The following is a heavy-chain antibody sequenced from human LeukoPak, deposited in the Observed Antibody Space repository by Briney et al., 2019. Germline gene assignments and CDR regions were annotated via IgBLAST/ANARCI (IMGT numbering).Heavy chain of an antibody. CDR3: AKDHPVRTTLWWFDP. CDR1: GFTFSIYG. J-gene: IGHJ5*02. CDR2: ISYDGSNK. D-gene: IGHD4/OR15-4a*01. Sequence: GGSLRLSCAASGFTFSIYGMHWVRQAPGKGLEWVAVISYDGSNKYYADSVKGRFTISRDNSKNTLYLQMNSLRGEDTAVYHCAKDHPVRTTLWWFDPWGQGTLVTVSS. V-gene: IGHV3-30*18.